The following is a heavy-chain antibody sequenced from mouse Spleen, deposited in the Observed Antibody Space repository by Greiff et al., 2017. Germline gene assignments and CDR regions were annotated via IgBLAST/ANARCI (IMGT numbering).Heavy chain of an antibody. Sequence: VKLMESGAELARPGASVKLSCKASGYTFTSYGISWVKQRTGQGLEWIGEIYPRSGNTYYNEKFKGKATLTADKSSSTAYMELRSLTSEDSAVYFCAREGLLAYWGQGTLVTVSA. V-gene: IGHV1-81*01. CDR1: GYTFTSYG. CDR2: IYPRSGNT. D-gene: IGHD3-3*01. CDR3: AREGLLAY. J-gene: IGHJ3*01.